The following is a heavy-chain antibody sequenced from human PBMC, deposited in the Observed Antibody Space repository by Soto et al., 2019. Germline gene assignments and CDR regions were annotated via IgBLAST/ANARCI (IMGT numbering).Heavy chain of an antibody. CDR3: ARDPSSGWYRHFDY. CDR1: GYTFTSYY. J-gene: IGHJ4*02. V-gene: IGHV1-46*01. Sequence: QVQLVQSGAEVKKPGASVKVSCKASGYTFTSYYMHWVRQAPGQGLEWVEIINPSAGSTSYAQKFQGRVTMTRDTSGSTVHMELSSLRSEDTAVYYCARDPSSGWYRHFDYWGQGTLVTVSS. CDR2: INPSAGST. D-gene: IGHD6-19*01.